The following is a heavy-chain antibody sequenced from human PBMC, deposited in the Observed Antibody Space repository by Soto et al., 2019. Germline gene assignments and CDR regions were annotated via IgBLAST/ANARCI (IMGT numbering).Heavy chain of an antibody. V-gene: IGHV4-38-2*01. J-gene: IGHJ4*02. CDR1: GYSISSGYY. Sequence: ETLSLTCAVSGYSISSGYYWGWIRQPPGKGLEWIGSIYHSGSTYYNPSLKSRVTISVDTSKNQFSLKLSSVTAADTAVYYCARACGGDCYSAGDYFDYWGQGTLVTVSS. D-gene: IGHD2-21*02. CDR2: IYHSGST. CDR3: ARACGGDCYSAGDYFDY.